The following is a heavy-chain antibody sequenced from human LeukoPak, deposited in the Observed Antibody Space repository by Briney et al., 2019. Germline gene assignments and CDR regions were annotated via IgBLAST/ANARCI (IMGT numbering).Heavy chain of an antibody. D-gene: IGHD2-21*02. Sequence: PSETLSLTCTVSGGSISSYYWSWIRQPAGKGLEWIGRIYTSGSTNYNPSLESRVTMSVDTSKNQFSLKLSSVTAADTAVYYCARVHAYYGGDCYSWWGQGTLVTVSS. J-gene: IGHJ4*02. CDR2: IYTSGST. V-gene: IGHV4-4*07. CDR1: GGSISSYY. CDR3: ARVHAYYGGDCYSW.